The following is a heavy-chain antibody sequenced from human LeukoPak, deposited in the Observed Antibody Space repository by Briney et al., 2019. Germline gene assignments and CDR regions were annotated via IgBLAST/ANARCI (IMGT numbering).Heavy chain of an antibody. CDR3: AKDPNGDFIGTFDI. V-gene: IGHV3-30*02. CDR1: GFTFSSYG. Sequence: GGSLRLSCAASGFTFSSYGMHWVRQAPGKGLEWVAFIRYDGSNKYYADSVKGRFTISRDNSKNTLYLQMNSLRAEDTAVYFCAKDPNGDFIGTFDIWGQGTMVTVSS. J-gene: IGHJ3*02. CDR2: IRYDGSNK. D-gene: IGHD4-17*01.